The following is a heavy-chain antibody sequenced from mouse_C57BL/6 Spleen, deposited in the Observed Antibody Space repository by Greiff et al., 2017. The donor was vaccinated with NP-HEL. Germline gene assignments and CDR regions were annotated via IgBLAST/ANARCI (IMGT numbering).Heavy chain of an antibody. CDR1: GFNIKNTY. CDR2: IDPATGNT. J-gene: IGHJ3*01. D-gene: IGHD2-3*01. V-gene: IGHV14-3*01. Sequence: VQLQQSVAELVRPGASVKLSCTASGFNIKNTYMHWVKQRPEQGLAWIGRIDPATGNTKYAPKFQGKATITPDTSSPTAYLQLSSLTSEDTAIYYCASYPDGYYPAWFAYWGQGTLVTVSA. CDR3: ASYPDGYYPAWFAY.